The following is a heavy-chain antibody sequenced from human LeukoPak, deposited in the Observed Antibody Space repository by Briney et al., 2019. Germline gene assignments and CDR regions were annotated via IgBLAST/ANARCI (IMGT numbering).Heavy chain of an antibody. D-gene: IGHD3-10*01. CDR1: GFTFSSYE. CDR2: ISSSGSTI. Sequence: PGGSLRLSCAASGFTFSSYEMNWVRQAPGKGLEWVSYISSSGSTIYYADSVKSRFTISRDNSKNTLYLQMNSLRAEDTAVYYCAKDPGGSGSADYWGQGTLVTVSS. CDR3: AKDPGGSGSADY. V-gene: IGHV3-48*03. J-gene: IGHJ4*02.